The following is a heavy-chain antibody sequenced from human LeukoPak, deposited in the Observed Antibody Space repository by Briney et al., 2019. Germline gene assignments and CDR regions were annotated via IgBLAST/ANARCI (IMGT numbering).Heavy chain of an antibody. CDR1: GFTLSSYA. V-gene: IGHV3-30*04. J-gene: IGHJ6*02. CDR3: ARDRATYYYGSGSNYYYYGMDV. Sequence: GGSLRLSCAASGFTLSSYAMHWVRQAPGKGLEWVAVISYDGSNKYYADSVKGRFTISRDNSKNTLYLQMNSLRAEDTAVYYCARDRATYYYGSGSNYYYYGMDVWGQGTTVTVSS. CDR2: ISYDGSNK. D-gene: IGHD3-10*01.